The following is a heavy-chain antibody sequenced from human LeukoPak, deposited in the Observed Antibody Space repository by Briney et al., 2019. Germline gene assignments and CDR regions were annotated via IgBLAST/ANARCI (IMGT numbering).Heavy chain of an antibody. CDR2: ISAYNGNT. Sequence: ASVKVSCKASGYTFTSYRISWVRQAPGQGLEWMGWISAYNGNTNYAQKLQGRVTMTTDTSTSTAYMELRSLRSDDTAVYYCARSPLYCSGGSCYYFDYWGQGTQVTVSS. D-gene: IGHD2-15*01. V-gene: IGHV1-18*01. J-gene: IGHJ4*02. CDR3: ARSPLYCSGGSCYYFDY. CDR1: GYTFTSYR.